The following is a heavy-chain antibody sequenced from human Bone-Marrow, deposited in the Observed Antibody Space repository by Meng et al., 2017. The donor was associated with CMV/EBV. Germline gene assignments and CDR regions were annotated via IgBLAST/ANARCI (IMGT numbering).Heavy chain of an antibody. CDR3: ARGRRGSGYYTHSPRYYYYYGMDV. D-gene: IGHD3-3*01. CDR2: INHSGST. J-gene: IGHJ6*02. CDR1: GGSFSGYY. Sequence: GSLRLSCAVYGGSFSGYYWSWIRKPPGKGLEWIGEINHSGSTNYNPSLKSRVTISVDTSKNQFSLKLSSVTAADTAVYYCARGRRGSGYYTHSPRYYYYYGMDVWGQGTTVTVSS. V-gene: IGHV4-34*01.